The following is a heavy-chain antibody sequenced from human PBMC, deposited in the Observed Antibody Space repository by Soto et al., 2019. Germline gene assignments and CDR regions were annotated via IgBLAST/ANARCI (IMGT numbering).Heavy chain of an antibody. J-gene: IGHJ4*02. V-gene: IGHV4-59*01. CDR2: IYYSGST. CDR1: GGSISSYY. Sequence: SETLSLTCTVSGGSISSYYWSWIRQPPGKGLEWIGYIYYSGSTDYNPSLKSRVTISVDTSKNQFSLKLSSVTAADTAVYYCARGLHGLSFDYWGQGTLVTVSS. CDR3: ARGLHGLSFDY.